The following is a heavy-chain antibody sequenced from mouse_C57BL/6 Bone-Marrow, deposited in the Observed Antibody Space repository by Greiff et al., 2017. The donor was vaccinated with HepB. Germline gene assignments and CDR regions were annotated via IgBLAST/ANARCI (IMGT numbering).Heavy chain of an antibody. J-gene: IGHJ4*01. CDR2: ISDGGSYT. D-gene: IGHD2-2*01. V-gene: IGHV5-4*03. CDR1: GFTFSSYA. Sequence: EVKLVESGGGLVKPGGSLKLSCAASGFTFSSYAMSWVRQTPEKRLEWVATISDGGSYTYYPDNVKGRFTISRDNAKNNLYLQMSHLKSEDTAMYYCARVSTMVTTSAMDYWGQGTSVTVSS. CDR3: ARVSTMVTTSAMDY.